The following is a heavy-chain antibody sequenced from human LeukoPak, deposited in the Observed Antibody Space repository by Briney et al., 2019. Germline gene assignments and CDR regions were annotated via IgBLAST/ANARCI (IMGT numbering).Heavy chain of an antibody. CDR3: ARAYTNGDYLDY. Sequence: PGGSLRLSCAASGFTFSRDSVNWDRQAPGKGLEWVSCISDSSRHIYYADSVKGRFTISRDNAKISASLQMNSLRVDDTAVYYCARAYTNGDYLDYWGQGTLVTVSS. D-gene: IGHD4-17*01. J-gene: IGHJ4*02. CDR1: GFTFSRDS. CDR2: ISDSSRHI. V-gene: IGHV3-21*01.